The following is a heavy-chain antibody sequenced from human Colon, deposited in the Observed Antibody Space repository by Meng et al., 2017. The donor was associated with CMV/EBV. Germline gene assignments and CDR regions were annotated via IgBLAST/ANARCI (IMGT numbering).Heavy chain of an antibody. CDR2: INEDGSEK. J-gene: IGHJ3*02. Sequence: GESLKFSCAVSGFTFSNYWMTWLRQAPGRGLELVAHINEDGSEKYFVGSVKGRFTISRDNAKNSLYLQMNSLRAEDTAVYYCARDPFIKAFDIWGQGTMVTVSS. CDR1: GFTFSNYW. V-gene: IGHV3-7*01. CDR3: ARDPFIKAFDI.